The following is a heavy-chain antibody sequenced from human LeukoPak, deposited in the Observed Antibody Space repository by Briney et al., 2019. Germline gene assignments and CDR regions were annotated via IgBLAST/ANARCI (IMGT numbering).Heavy chain of an antibody. D-gene: IGHD3-9*01. CDR2: TNPNSGGT. Sequence: ASVKVSCKASGYTFTGYYMHWVRQAPGQGLEWMGWTNPNSGGTNYAQKFQGRVTMTRDTSISTAYMELSRLRSDDTAAYYCARGTLRYFDWLTYWGQGTLVTVSS. V-gene: IGHV1-2*02. J-gene: IGHJ4*02. CDR1: GYTFTGYY. CDR3: ARGTLRYFDWLTY.